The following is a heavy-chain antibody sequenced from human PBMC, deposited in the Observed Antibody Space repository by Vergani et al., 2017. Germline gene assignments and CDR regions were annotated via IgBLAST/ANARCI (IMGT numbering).Heavy chain of an antibody. V-gene: IGHV4-61*02. CDR1: GAPTNNDFYY. CDR2: IYVSGIT. Sequence: QVQLQESGPGLVKPSQTLSFTCTAPGAPTNNDFYYWHWIRQPAGKGLEWIERIYVSGITDYNSSLQSRVSMSVDTSKNQFSLTLASVTAADAAVYCCARDNKRLRPRGFDLWGQGTMVTVSS. J-gene: IGHJ3*01. D-gene: IGHD2-15*01. CDR3: ARDNKRLRPRGFDL.